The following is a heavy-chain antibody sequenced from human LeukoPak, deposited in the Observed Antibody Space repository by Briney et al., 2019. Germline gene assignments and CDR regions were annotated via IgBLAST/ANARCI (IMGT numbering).Heavy chain of an antibody. J-gene: IGHJ4*02. CDR2: ISPGGGPT. D-gene: IGHD5-12*01. V-gene: IGHV3-23*01. CDR3: ARGLGGYDQFFDY. Sequence: GGSLRLSCAGSGFPFSIYGMNWVRQAPGKGLEWVSGISPGGGPTYYADSVKGRFTISRDDSKNTLYLQMNSLRAEDTAVYYCARGLGGYDQFFDYWGQGTLVTVSS. CDR1: GFPFSIYG.